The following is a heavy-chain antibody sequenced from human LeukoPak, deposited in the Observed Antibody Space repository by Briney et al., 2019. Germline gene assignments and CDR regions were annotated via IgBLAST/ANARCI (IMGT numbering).Heavy chain of an antibody. CDR1: GFTFSSYA. CDR2: ISGSGGST. D-gene: IGHD2-15*01. Sequence: GGSLRLSCAASGFTFSSYAMSWVRQAPGKGLEWVSAISGSGGSTYYADSVKGRFTISRDNSKNTLYLQMNSLRAEGTAVYYCANLPPNCSGGSCYSGLPDYWGQGTLVTVSS. J-gene: IGHJ4*02. CDR3: ANLPPNCSGGSCYSGLPDY. V-gene: IGHV3-23*01.